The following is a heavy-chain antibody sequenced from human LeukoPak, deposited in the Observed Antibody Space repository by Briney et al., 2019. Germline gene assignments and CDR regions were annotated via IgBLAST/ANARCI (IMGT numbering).Heavy chain of an antibody. Sequence: GGSLRLSCLGSGLTFNDAWMNWVRQAPGKGLEWVGRVKSGGTTDDTAPMKGRFTISRDDSKRTVYLQMNSLKTEDTAMYFCTARVVTTNEFWGQGTLVTVSS. D-gene: IGHD2-21*02. CDR2: VKSGGTT. J-gene: IGHJ4*02. CDR1: GLTFNDAW. CDR3: TARVVTTNEF. V-gene: IGHV3-15*01.